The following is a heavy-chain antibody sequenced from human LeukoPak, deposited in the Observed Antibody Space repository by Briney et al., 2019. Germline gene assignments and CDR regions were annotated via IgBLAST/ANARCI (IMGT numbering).Heavy chain of an antibody. Sequence: GGSLRLSCAASGFTFSSYWMHWVRQAPGKGLVWVSRINTDGSSTSYADSVKGRFTISRDNAKNTLNSLRAEDTAVYYCARDRTSGIQYFAYWGQGTLVTVSS. CDR1: GFTFSSYW. CDR3: ARDRTSGIQYFAY. CDR2: INTDGSST. V-gene: IGHV3-74*01. J-gene: IGHJ4*02. D-gene: IGHD5-18*01.